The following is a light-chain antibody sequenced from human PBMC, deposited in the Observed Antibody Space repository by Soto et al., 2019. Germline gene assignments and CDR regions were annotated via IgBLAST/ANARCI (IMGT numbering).Light chain of an antibody. Sequence: EIVLTQSPGTLSLSPGERATLSCRASQSVSSSYLAWYQQKPGQAPRLLIYGASSRATVIPDRFSGNGSGTDFTLTISRLEPEDFALYYCQHYGSSGYTFGQGTKVEIK. J-gene: IGKJ2*01. CDR2: GAS. CDR1: QSVSSSY. CDR3: QHYGSSGYT. V-gene: IGKV3-20*01.